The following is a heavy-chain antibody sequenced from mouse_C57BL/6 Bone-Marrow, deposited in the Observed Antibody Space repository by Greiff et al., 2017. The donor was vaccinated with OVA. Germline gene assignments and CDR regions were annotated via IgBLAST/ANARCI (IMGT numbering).Heavy chain of an antibody. D-gene: IGHD1-1*01. J-gene: IGHJ4*01. V-gene: IGHV5-12*01. Sequence: DVMLVESGGGLVQPGGSLKLSCAASGFTFSDYYMYWVRQTPEKRLEWVAYISNGGGSTYYPDTVKGRFTISRDNAKNTLYLQMSRLKSEDTAMYYCARHYYGSSLYAMDYWGQGTSVTVSS. CDR2: ISNGGGST. CDR1: GFTFSDYY. CDR3: ARHYYGSSLYAMDY.